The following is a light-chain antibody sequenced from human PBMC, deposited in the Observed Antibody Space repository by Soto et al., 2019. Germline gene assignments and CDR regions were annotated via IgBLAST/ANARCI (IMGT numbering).Light chain of an antibody. CDR1: QSVLYSSNRENF. Sequence: DIVMTQSPDSLAVSLGERATINCKSSQSVLYSSNRENFLAWYQQKPGQPPKLLIYWASTRESGVPDRLSGSGSGTDFTLTISSLQAEDVAVYYCQQYYSTPRTFGQGTKVEIK. V-gene: IGKV4-1*01. J-gene: IGKJ1*01. CDR2: WAS. CDR3: QQYYSTPRT.